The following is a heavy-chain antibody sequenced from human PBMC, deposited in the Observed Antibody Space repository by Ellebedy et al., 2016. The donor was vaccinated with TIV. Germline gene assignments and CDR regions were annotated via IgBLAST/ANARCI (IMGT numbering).Heavy chain of an antibody. Sequence: GESLKISCAASGFTFRSYWMSWVRQAPGKGLEWVANIKLDGIEKFYVDSVRGRFTISRDNAKNSLYMQMNSLRAEDTAVYYCARGEGDYDILTGYLDHWGQGILVTVSS. V-gene: IGHV3-7*01. J-gene: IGHJ4*02. CDR3: ARGEGDYDILTGYLDH. CDR1: GFTFRSYW. D-gene: IGHD3-9*01. CDR2: IKLDGIEK.